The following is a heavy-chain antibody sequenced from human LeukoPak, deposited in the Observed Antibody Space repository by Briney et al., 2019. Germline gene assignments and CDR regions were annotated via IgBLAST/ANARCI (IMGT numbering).Heavy chain of an antibody. J-gene: IGHJ6*03. CDR2: IYYSGST. D-gene: IGHD6-13*01. V-gene: IGHV4-39*01. CDR1: GGSISSSSYY. Sequence: SETLSLTCTVSGGSISSSSYYWGWIRQLPGKGLEWIGSIYYSGSTYYNPSLKSRVTISVDTSKNQFSLKLSSVTAADTAVYYCATKGHSSSWYVYYYMDVWGKGTTVTISS. CDR3: ATKGHSSSWYVYYYMDV.